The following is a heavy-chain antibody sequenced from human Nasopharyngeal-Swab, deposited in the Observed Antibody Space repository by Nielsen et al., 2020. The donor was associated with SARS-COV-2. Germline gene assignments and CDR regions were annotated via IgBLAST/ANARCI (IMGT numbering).Heavy chain of an antibody. CDR1: GFTFSDSA. D-gene: IGHD2-15*01. J-gene: IGHJ4*02. Sequence: GGSLRLSCAASGFTFSDSAIPWVRPASGKGLEWVGRFRSKGNNYATAYSASVKGRFIIFRDDPTNTAYLQMNSLKTEDTAMYYCTRCGGGCYSGRDYWGQGTLVTVSS. CDR3: TRCGGGCYSGRDY. CDR2: FRSKGNNYAT. V-gene: IGHV3-73*01.